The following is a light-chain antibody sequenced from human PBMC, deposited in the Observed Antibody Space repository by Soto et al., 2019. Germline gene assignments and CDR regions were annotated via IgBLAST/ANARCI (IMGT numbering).Light chain of an antibody. V-gene: IGKV3-11*01. CDR1: QSVDFH. J-gene: IGKJ5*01. CDR3: QQRSTWPT. CDR2: DAS. Sequence: VLTQSPATLSLSPGKRATLSCRASQSVDFHLAWYQQNPGQAPRVLIYDASVRPTGTPARFSGSGSGTNFPLTISSLEPEDFALYYCQQRSTWPTFGQGTRLEIK.